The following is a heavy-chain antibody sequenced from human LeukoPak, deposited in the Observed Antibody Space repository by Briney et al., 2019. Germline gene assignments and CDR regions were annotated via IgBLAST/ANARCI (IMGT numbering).Heavy chain of an antibody. Sequence: PSETLSLTCAVYGESFSGYYWTWIRQPPGKGLEWIGEINHSGSTNYNPSLKSRVTISVDTSKNQFSLKLSSVTAADTAVYYCARGIAAAIVTSPCNAFDIWGQGTMVTVSS. D-gene: IGHD6-13*01. J-gene: IGHJ3*02. CDR1: GESFSGYY. CDR2: INHSGST. V-gene: IGHV4-34*01. CDR3: ARGIAAAIVTSPCNAFDI.